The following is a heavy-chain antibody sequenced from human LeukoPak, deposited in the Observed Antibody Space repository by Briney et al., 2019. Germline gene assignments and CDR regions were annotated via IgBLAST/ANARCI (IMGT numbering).Heavy chain of an antibody. CDR1: GGSISSSSYY. Sequence: SETLSLTCTVSGGSISSSSYYWVWIRQPPGKGLEWIGSMYYSGSTYYNPSLKSRVTISVDTSKSQFSLKLSFVTAADTAVYYCAVEQWLVRLDHWGQGTLVTVSS. CDR2: MYYSGST. D-gene: IGHD6-19*01. J-gene: IGHJ4*02. V-gene: IGHV4-39*01. CDR3: AVEQWLVRLDH.